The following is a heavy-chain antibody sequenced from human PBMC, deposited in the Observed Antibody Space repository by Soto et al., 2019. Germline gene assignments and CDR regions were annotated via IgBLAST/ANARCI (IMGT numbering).Heavy chain of an antibody. J-gene: IGHJ4*02. D-gene: IGHD6-13*01. CDR2: MNPNSGNT. Sequence: SCKASGYTFTSYDLNWVRQATGQGLEWMGWMNPNSGNTGYAQKFQGRVTMTRNTSISTAYMELSSLRSEDTAVYYCARAYSSSWSDLVYWGQGTLVTVSS. CDR1: GYTFTSYD. CDR3: ARAYSSSWSDLVY. V-gene: IGHV1-8*01.